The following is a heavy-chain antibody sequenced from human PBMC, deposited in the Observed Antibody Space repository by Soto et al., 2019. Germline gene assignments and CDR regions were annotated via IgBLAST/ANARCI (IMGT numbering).Heavy chain of an antibody. CDR3: ARCLGVGHCTNGLWQLFQP. V-gene: IGHV3-23*01. CDR1: GFTFGNYA. CDR2: IGGSGGDT. J-gene: IGHJ1*01. D-gene: IGHD2-8*01. Sequence: EVQLLESGGDLVQPGGSLRLSCAASGFTFGNYAMSWVRQAPGKGLEWVSNIGGSGGDTYYAGSVKDRFTISRDNSENTLYLQMNSLRAEDTAVYYCARCLGVGHCTNGLWQLFQPWGQGTLVTVSS.